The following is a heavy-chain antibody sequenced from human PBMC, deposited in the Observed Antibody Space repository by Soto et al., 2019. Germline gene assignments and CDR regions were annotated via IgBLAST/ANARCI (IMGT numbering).Heavy chain of an antibody. V-gene: IGHV3-30*04. J-gene: IGHJ4*02. CDR3: ARALYYDSSGYPYYFDY. D-gene: IGHD3-22*01. CDR2: ISYDGRNK. Sequence: QVQLVESGGGVVQPGRSLRLSCAASGFTFSSYAMHWVRQAPGKGLEWVAVISYDGRNKYYADSVKGRFTISRDNSKKTLYLQMISLRAEDTAVYYCARALYYDSSGYPYYFDYWGQGTLVTVSS. CDR1: GFTFSSYA.